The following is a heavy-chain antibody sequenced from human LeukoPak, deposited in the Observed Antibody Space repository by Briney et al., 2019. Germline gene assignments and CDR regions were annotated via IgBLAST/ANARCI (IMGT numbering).Heavy chain of an antibody. CDR2: INTDGSST. Sequence: PGGFPRTARAAPGITPSSFGMHWARPTPGEGPVWVSRINTDGSSTSYADSVKGRFTISRDNAKNTLYLQMNSLSAEDTAVYYCARDRGMGGTIDNWGQGTLVTVSS. V-gene: IGHV3-74*01. CDR3: ARDRGMGGTIDN. J-gene: IGHJ4*02. D-gene: IGHD3-10*01. CDR1: GITPSSFG.